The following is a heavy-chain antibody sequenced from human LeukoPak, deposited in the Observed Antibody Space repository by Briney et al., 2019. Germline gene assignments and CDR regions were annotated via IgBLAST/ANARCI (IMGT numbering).Heavy chain of an antibody. CDR3: AKDARGVPSPLDY. CDR1: GFTFSSYS. Sequence: PGGSLRLSCAASGFTFSSYSMNWVRQAPGKGLEWVSVIGPSGGSTYYADSVKGRFTVSRDNSKNTLYLQMNSLRAEDTAVYYCAKDARGVPSPLDYWGQGTLVTVSS. CDR2: IGPSGGST. D-gene: IGHD1-26*01. V-gene: IGHV3-23*01. J-gene: IGHJ4*02.